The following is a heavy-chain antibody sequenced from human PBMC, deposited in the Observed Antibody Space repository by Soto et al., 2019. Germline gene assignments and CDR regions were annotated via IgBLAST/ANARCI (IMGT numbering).Heavy chain of an antibody. CDR1: GGSISSRSHY. V-gene: IGHV4-39*01. Sequence: QLQLQESGPVLVKPSETLPLTCTVSGGSISSRSHYWGWLRQPPRKGLEWIGNIFYSGTTYYNPSLRNRITISVDTAKNQFSLKLSSVTAADTAVYYCARRPRAAPFHDWGQGTLVTVSS. J-gene: IGHJ4*02. CDR2: IFYSGTT. D-gene: IGHD6-25*01. CDR3: ARRPRAAPFHD.